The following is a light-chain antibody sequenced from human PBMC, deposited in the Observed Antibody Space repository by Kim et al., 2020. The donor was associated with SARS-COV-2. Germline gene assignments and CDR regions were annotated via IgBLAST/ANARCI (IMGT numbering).Light chain of an antibody. CDR2: NNN. CDR3: ATWDDSLNGPV. CDR1: SSNIGANT. V-gene: IGLV1-44*01. Sequence: QLVLTQPPSASGTPGQRVTISCSGSSSNIGANTVKWYQQYSGTAPKLLIYNNNQRPSGVPDRFSGSKSGTSASLAISGLQSEDEADYHCATWDDSLNGPVFGGGTQLTVL. J-gene: IGLJ3*02.